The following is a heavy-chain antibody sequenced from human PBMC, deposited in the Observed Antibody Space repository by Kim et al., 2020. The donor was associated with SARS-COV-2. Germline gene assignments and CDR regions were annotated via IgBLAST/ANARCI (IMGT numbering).Heavy chain of an antibody. V-gene: IGHV4-59*13. D-gene: IGHD3-10*01. J-gene: IGHJ6*02. CDR1: GGSISSYY. Sequence: SETLSLTCTVSGGSISSYYWSWIRQPPGKGLEWIGYIYYSGSTNYNPSLKSRVTISVDTSKNQFSLKLSSVTAADTAVYYCARAKETYYYGSGSHMGMDVWGQGTTVTVSS. CDR3: ARAKETYYYGSGSHMGMDV. CDR2: IYYSGST.